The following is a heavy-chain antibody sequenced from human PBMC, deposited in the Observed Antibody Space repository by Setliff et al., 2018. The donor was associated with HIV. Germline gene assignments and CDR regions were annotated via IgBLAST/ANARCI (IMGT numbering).Heavy chain of an antibody. CDR3: ARGLSFYDPGGFDY. V-gene: IGHV4-4*07. CDR1: DASINSYY. CDR2: IYTSGST. D-gene: IGHD3-22*01. J-gene: IGHJ4*02. Sequence: SETLSLTCTVSDASINSYYWNWIRQPAGKGLEWIGRIYTSGSTNYNPSLKSRVTISVDTSKNQFSLKLSSVTAADTAVYYCARGLSFYDPGGFDYWGQGTLVTVSS.